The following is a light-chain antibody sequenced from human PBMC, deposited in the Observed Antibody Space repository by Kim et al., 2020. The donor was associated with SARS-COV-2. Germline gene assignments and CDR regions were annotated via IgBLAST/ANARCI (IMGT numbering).Light chain of an antibody. CDR3: QSYGSSLSGAGV. V-gene: IGLV1-40*01. CDR2: DNN. J-gene: IGLJ1*01. Sequence: VNITCTGRSSNIEAGYDVRWYQQLPGTAPTPLIYDNNNRPSGVPDRFSGSKSGTSASPAITGRQAEDEADYYCQSYGSSLSGAGVFGAGTKVTVL. CDR1: SSNIEAGYD.